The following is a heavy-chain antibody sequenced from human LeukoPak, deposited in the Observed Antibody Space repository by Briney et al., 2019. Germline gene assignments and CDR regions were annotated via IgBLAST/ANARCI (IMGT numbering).Heavy chain of an antibody. J-gene: IGHJ4*02. D-gene: IGHD3-22*01. Sequence: GGSLRLSCAASGFTFSSYSMNWVRQAPGKGLEWVSHISSSSITHYADSVKGRFTISRDNAKNSLYLQMNSLRAEDTAVYYCGGDSSGYYDYRGQGILVTVSS. CDR2: ISSSSIT. V-gene: IGHV3-48*04. CDR1: GFTFSSYS. CDR3: GGDSSGYYDY.